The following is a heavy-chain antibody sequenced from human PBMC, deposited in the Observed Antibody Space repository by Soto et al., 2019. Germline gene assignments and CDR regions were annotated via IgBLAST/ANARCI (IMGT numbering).Heavy chain of an antibody. CDR1: GFTFSSYG. CDR2: IWYDGSNK. Sequence: QVQLVESGGGVVQPGRSLRLSCAASGFTFSSYGMHWVRQAPGKGLEWVAVIWYDGSNKYYADSVKGRFTISRDNSKNTLYLQMNGLRAEDTAVYYCARDHPAAGMDYWGQGTLVTVSS. J-gene: IGHJ4*02. V-gene: IGHV3-33*01. D-gene: IGHD6-13*01. CDR3: ARDHPAAGMDY.